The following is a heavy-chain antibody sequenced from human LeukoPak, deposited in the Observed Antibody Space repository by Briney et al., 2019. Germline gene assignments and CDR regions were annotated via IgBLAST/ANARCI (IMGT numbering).Heavy chain of an antibody. CDR3: AVGAYYDYVWGSYRLPAFDY. Sequence: ASVKVSCKASGYTFTSHYMHWVRQAPGQGLEWMGIINPSGGSTSYAQKFQGRVTMTRDTSTSTVYMELSSLRSDDTAVYYCAVGAYYDYVWGSYRLPAFDYWGQGTLVTVSS. D-gene: IGHD3-16*02. CDR2: INPSGGST. V-gene: IGHV1-46*01. CDR1: GYTFTSHY. J-gene: IGHJ4*02.